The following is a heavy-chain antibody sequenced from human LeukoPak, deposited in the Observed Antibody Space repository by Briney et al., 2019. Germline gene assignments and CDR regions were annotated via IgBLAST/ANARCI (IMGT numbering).Heavy chain of an antibody. V-gene: IGHV4-59*01. CDR2: IYYSGST. Sequence: PSEPLSLTCTVSGGSISSYYWSWIRQPPGKGLEWIGYIYYSGSTNYNPSLKSRVTISVDTSKNQFSLKLSSVTAADTAVYYCARARYSSGYYVDAFDIWGQGTMVTVSS. CDR1: GGSISSYY. D-gene: IGHD3-22*01. CDR3: ARARYSSGYYVDAFDI. J-gene: IGHJ3*02.